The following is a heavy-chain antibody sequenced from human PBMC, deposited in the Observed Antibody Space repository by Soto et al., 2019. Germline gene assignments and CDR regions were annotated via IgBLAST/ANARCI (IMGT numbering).Heavy chain of an antibody. CDR1: GFTFSSYG. J-gene: IGHJ4*02. Sequence: QVQLVESGGGVVQPGRSLRLSCAASGFTFSSYGMHWVRQAPGKGLEWVAVISYDGSNKYYADSVKGRFTISRDNSKNTLYLQMNSLRAEGTAVSYCAKGTYSGPLDYWGQGTLVTVSS. CDR3: AKGTYSGPLDY. V-gene: IGHV3-30*18. D-gene: IGHD2-15*01. CDR2: ISYDGSNK.